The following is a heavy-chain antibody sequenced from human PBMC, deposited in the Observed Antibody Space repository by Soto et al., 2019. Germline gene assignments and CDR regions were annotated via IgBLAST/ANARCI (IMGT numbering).Heavy chain of an antibody. CDR3: AHRASSGWPWRKAEYFQH. CDR2: IYWDDDK. V-gene: IGHV2-5*02. Sequence: QITLKESGPTLVKPTQTLTLTCTFSGFSLSTSGVGVGWIRQPPGKALEWLALIYWDDDKRYSPCLKSRLTITKDTSKNQVVLTMTNMDPVDTATYYCAHRASSGWPWRKAEYFQHWGQGTLVTVSS. CDR1: GFSLSTSGVG. D-gene: IGHD6-19*01. J-gene: IGHJ1*01.